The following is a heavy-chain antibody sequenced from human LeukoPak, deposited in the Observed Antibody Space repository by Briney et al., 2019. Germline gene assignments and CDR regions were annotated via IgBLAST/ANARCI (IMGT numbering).Heavy chain of an antibody. CDR2: ISSSGSTI. CDR3: AKSLWFGELRFDY. V-gene: IGHV3-48*03. J-gene: IGHJ4*02. CDR1: GFTFSSYE. D-gene: IGHD3-10*01. Sequence: GGSLRLSCAASGFTFSSYEMNWVRQAPGKGLEWVSYISSSGSTIYYADSVKGRFTISRDNSKNTLYLQMNSLRAEDTAVYYCAKSLWFGELRFDYWGQGTLVTVSS.